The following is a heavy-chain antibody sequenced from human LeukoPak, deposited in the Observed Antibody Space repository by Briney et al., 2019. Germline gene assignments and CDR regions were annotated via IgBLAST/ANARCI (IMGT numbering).Heavy chain of an antibody. D-gene: IGHD3-22*01. V-gene: IGHV3-21*01. Sequence: GGSLRLSCAASGFTFSNYAMTWVRQAPGKGLEWVSSISSSSSYIYYADSVKGRFTISRDNAKNSLYLQMNSLRAEDTAVYYCARDGYLDAVVVITGWFDPWGQGTLVTVSS. CDR1: GFTFSNYA. CDR2: ISSSSSYI. CDR3: ARDGYLDAVVVITGWFDP. J-gene: IGHJ5*02.